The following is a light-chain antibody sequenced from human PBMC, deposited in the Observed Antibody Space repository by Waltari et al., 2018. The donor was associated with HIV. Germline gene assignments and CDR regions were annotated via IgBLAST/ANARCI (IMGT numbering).Light chain of an antibody. CDR2: DAS. CDR3: QQYYTYPLT. V-gene: IGKV1-8*01. Sequence: RVTITCRANQDISNYLAWYQQKPGKVPKLLVYDASALQSGVPSRFSGSGSGTDFTLTISSLQSEDFATYFCQQYYTYPLTFGGGTNVDIK. J-gene: IGKJ4*01. CDR1: QDISNY.